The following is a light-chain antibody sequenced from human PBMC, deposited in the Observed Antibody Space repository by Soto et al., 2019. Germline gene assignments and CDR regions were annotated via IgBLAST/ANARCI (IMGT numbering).Light chain of an antibody. J-gene: IGKJ5*01. Sequence: EFVLTQSPGTLSLSPGERATLSCRASETILSNLAWYQQKPGRAPRLLIYGASNRATGIPARFSGSGSGTEFTLTISSLQSEDFAVYYCQQYNNWPITFGQGTRLEI. CDR3: QQYNNWPIT. CDR1: ETILSN. V-gene: IGKV3-15*01. CDR2: GAS.